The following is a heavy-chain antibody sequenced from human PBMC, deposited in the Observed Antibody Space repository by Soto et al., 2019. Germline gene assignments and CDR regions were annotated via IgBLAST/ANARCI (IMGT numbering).Heavy chain of an antibody. J-gene: IGHJ3*01. CDR1: GFIFRMYV. CDR3: AKGLRTGSGRDRPGPIDGYDL. CDR2: IGTLEDT. D-gene: IGHD3-10*01. Sequence: GSLRLGSVADGFIFRMYVMHWVRQVTGKSLEGVAAIGTLEDTFDPVSRKGRFTISRDSAKKSLYLQINSLRAGETAVYYCAKGLRTGSGRDRPGPIDGYDLWGHWPVVTV. V-gene: IGHV3-13*01.